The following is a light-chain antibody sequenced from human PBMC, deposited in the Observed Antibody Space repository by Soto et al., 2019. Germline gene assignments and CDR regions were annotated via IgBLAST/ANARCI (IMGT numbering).Light chain of an antibody. CDR3: QQSYSTLFT. CDR2: AAS. Sequence: DIQMTQSPSSLSASVGDRVTITCRASQTIIRYLNWYQQKPGRAPNLLIYAASSLHTGVPSRFSASGSGSEFTLTSSRLQPEDSATYYWQQSYSTLFTFGPGTRVEIK. CDR1: QTIIRY. V-gene: IGKV1-39*01. J-gene: IGKJ3*01.